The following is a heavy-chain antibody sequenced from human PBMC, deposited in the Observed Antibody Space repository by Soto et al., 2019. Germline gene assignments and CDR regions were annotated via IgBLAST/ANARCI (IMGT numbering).Heavy chain of an antibody. CDR2: INPDGSEK. V-gene: IGHV3-7*01. CDR3: SRSLNS. J-gene: IGHJ5*02. CDR1: GFTFTSFW. Sequence: PGGSLRLSCAASGFTFTSFWMDWVRRAPGKGLEWVANINPDGSEKHYVDSVKGRFTISRDNAKNSLYLQMSSLTAEDSALYYCSRSLNSWGQGTRVTVSS.